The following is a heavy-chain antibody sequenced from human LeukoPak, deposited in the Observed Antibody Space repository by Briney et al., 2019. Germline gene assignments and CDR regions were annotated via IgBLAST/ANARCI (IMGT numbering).Heavy chain of an antibody. J-gene: IGHJ5*02. D-gene: IGHD2-15*01. CDR2: IKQDGSEK. CDR3: ARVGCSGGSCYSGRGPFDP. V-gene: IGHV3-7*01. Sequence: GGSLSLSCAASGFTFRSYWMSWVRQAPGKGMEWVANIKQDGSEKYYVDSVKGRFTISRDNAKNSLYLQMNSLRAEGTAVYYCARVGCSGGSCYSGRGPFDPWGQGTLVAVSS. CDR1: GFTFRSYW.